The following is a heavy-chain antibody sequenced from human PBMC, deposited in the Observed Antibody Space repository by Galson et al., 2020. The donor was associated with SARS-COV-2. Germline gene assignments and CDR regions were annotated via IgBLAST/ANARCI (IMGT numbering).Heavy chain of an antibody. CDR3: ASLNPYRT. D-gene: IGHD3-16*02. J-gene: IGHJ5*02. CDR2: VSDSGGA. Sequence: SETLSLTCTVSGYSVSTTNYWSWIRQPPGKGLEWIGFVSDSGGAKSNPSLKSRVTISVDTSKNQFSLKMTSVTTADTAVYYCASLNPYRTWGQGTLVTVSS. V-gene: IGHV4-59*02. CDR1: GYSVSTTNY.